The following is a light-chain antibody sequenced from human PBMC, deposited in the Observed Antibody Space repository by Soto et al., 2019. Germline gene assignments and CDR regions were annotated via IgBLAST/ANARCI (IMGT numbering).Light chain of an antibody. CDR2: GAS. CDR1: QGTSSY. J-gene: IGKJ5*01. Sequence: DIQLTQYPSFLSASVGDRVTITCRASQGTSSYLAWFQQKPGRAPKLLIYGASTLQSGVPARFSGSGSGTDFTLTISNLQPEDFATYYCQQLNAYPLTFGQGTRLEIK. CDR3: QQLNAYPLT. V-gene: IGKV1-9*01.